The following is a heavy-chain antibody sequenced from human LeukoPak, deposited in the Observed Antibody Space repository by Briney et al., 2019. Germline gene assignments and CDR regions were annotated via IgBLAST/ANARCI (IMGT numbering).Heavy chain of an antibody. CDR3: ARKENVYYYFDY. V-gene: IGHV4-28*01. Sequence: SETLSLTCAVSGYSITSSSWWGWIRQPPGKGLEWIGYIYHSGTTYYNPSLQSRVTMSVDTSKNQLSLKLSSVTAVDTAVYYCARKENVYYYFDYWGQGTLVTVSS. D-gene: IGHD3-10*01. J-gene: IGHJ4*02. CDR1: GYSITSSSW. CDR2: IYHSGTT.